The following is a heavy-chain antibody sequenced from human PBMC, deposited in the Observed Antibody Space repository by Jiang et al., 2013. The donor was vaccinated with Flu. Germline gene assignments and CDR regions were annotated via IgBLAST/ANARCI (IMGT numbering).Heavy chain of an antibody. J-gene: IGHJ4*02. CDR2: IYYSGST. V-gene: IGHV4-31*03. CDR1: GGSISSGGYY. CDR3: ARGGKFYSSSWGGLDY. Sequence: GPGLVKPSQTLSLTCTVSGGSISSGGYYWSWIRQHPGKGLEWIGYIYYSGSTYYNPSLKSRVTISVDTSKNQFSLKLSSVTAADTAVYYCARGGKFYSSSWGGLDYWGQGTLVTVSS. D-gene: IGHD6-13*01.